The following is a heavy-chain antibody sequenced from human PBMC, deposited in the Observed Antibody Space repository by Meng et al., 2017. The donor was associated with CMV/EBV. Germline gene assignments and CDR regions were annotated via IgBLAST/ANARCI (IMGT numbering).Heavy chain of an antibody. J-gene: IGHJ4*02. CDR1: GGSISGGSYY. Sequence: CTGSGGSISGGSYYWSWIRQPAGKGLEWIGRIYTSGSTNYNPSLKSRVTISVDTSKNQFSLKLSSVTAADTAVYYCARAWGSGGDFDYWGQGTLVTVSS. CDR3: ARAWGSGGDFDY. CDR2: IYTSGST. D-gene: IGHD6-19*01. V-gene: IGHV4-61*02.